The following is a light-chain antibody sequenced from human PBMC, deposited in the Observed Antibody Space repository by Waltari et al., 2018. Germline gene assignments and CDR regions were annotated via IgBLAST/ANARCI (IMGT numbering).Light chain of an antibody. J-gene: IGLJ2*01. V-gene: IGLV1-40*01. CDR3: QSYDSRLSVVV. Sequence: QSVLTQPPSLSGAPGQRVTMSCTGSSSNIGAGFDVHWYPHLPGTAPKLLIFGNKMRPSGVPDRFSASKSGASASLAITGLQSEDEAVYYCQSYDSRLSVVVFGGGTKLTVL. CDR2: GNK. CDR1: SSNIGAGFD.